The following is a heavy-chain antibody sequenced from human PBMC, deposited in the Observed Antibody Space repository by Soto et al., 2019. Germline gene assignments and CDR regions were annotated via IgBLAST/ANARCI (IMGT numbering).Heavy chain of an antibody. D-gene: IGHD3-22*01. CDR1: GYTFTGYY. CDR2: INPNSGGT. Sequence: ASVKVSFKASGYTFTGYYMHWVRQAPGQGLEWMGWINPNSGGTNYAQKFQGWVTMTRDTSISTAYMELSRLRSDDTAVYYCARDMYDSTYYYGMEVWGQGTTVTVSS. J-gene: IGHJ6*02. CDR3: ARDMYDSTYYYGMEV. V-gene: IGHV1-2*04.